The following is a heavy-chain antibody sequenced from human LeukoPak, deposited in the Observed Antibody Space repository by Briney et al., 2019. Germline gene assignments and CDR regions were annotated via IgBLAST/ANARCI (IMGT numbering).Heavy chain of an antibody. V-gene: IGHV4-59*12. D-gene: IGHD3-3*01. J-gene: IGHJ3*02. Sequence: SETLSLTCTVSGGSISSYYWSWIRQPPGKGLEWIGSIYYSGSTYYNPSLKSRVTISVDTSKNQFSLKLSSVTAADTAVYYCARARYDFWSGYGVDDAFDIWGQGTMVTVSS. CDR3: ARARYDFWSGYGVDDAFDI. CDR1: GGSISSYY. CDR2: IYYSGST.